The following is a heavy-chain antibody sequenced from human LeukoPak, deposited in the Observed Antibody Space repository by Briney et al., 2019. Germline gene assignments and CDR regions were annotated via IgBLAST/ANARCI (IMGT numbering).Heavy chain of an antibody. V-gene: IGHV4-34*01. J-gene: IGHJ4*02. CDR3: ARVRAYYDFWSGYYTGYFDY. CDR1: GGSFSGYY. CDR2: IDHSGST. Sequence: SETLSLTCAVYGGSFSGYYWSWIRQPPGKGLEWIGEIDHSGSTNYNPSLKSRVTISVDTSKNQFSLKLSSVTAADTAAYYCARVRAYYDFWSGYYTGYFDYWGQGTLVTVSS. D-gene: IGHD3-3*01.